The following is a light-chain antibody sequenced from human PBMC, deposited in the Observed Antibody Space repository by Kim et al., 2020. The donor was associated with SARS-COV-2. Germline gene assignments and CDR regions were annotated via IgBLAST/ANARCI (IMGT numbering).Light chain of an antibody. CDR2: KAS. CDR3: QQYDLYPYT. V-gene: IGKV1-5*03. Sequence: SASVGDRVTITCRDSHSITTLLAWFQQKPGKAPTLLIYKASNLQSGVPSRFSGTGSGTEFTLTISSLQPDDFATYYCQQYDLYPYTFGQGTKLEI. J-gene: IGKJ2*01. CDR1: HSITTL.